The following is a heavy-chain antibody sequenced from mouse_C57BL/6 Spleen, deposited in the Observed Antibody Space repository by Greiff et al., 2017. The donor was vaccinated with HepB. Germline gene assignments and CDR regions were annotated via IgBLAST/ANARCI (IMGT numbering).Heavy chain of an antibody. J-gene: IGHJ2*01. CDR3: AGAWY. V-gene: IGHV1-55*01. CDR2: IYPRSGNT. Sequence: VQLQQSGAELVKPGASVKMSCKASGYTFTSYWITWVKQRPGQGLEWIGDIYPRSGNTYYNEKFKGKATLTADKSSSTAYMELRSLTSEDSAVYFCAGAWYWGQGTTLTVSS. CDR1: GYTFTSYW.